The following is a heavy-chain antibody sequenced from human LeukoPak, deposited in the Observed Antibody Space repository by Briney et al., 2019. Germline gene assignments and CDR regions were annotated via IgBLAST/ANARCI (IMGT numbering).Heavy chain of an antibody. V-gene: IGHV4-34*01. Sequence: SETLSLTCAVYGGSFSGHYWSWIRQPPGKGLEWIGEINHSGSTNYNPSLKSRVTISVDTSKIQFSLKLSSVTAADTAVYYCVPNPPMDVWGQGTTVTVSS. CDR3: VPNPPMDV. J-gene: IGHJ6*02. CDR1: GGSFSGHY. CDR2: INHSGST.